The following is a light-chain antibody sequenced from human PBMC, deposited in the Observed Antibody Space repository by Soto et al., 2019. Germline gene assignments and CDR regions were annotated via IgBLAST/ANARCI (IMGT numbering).Light chain of an antibody. J-gene: IGKJ1*01. Sequence: DIQVTQSPSTLSASVGDRVTITCRASQSVNNWLAWYQQRPGKAPKLLIFDASSLESGVPSRFSGSASGTEFTLTISSLQPDDFATYYCQQYNSYPWTFGQGTKVEIK. CDR3: QQYNSYPWT. V-gene: IGKV1-5*01. CDR1: QSVNNW. CDR2: DAS.